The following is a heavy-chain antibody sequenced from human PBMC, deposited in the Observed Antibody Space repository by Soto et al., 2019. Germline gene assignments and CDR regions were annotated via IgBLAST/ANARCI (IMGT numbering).Heavy chain of an antibody. CDR1: GFTFSNAW. V-gene: IGHV3-15*01. CDR2: IKSKTDGGTT. CDR3: TTILRYFDWTQL. Sequence: GGSLRLSCAASGFTFSNAWMSWVRQAPGKGLEWVGRIKSKTDGGTTDYAAPVKGRFTISRDDSKNTLYLQMNSLKTEDTAVYYCTTILRYFDWTQLWGQGTLVTVSS. J-gene: IGHJ4*02. D-gene: IGHD3-9*01.